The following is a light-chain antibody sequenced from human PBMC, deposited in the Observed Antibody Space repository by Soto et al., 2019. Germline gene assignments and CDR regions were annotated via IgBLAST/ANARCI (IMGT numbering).Light chain of an antibody. CDR3: QQLDSFPLT. CDR1: QGISSW. J-gene: IGKJ5*01. CDR2: AAS. V-gene: IGKV1-12*01. Sequence: DIQMTQSPSSVSASVGDRVTITCRASQGISSWLAWYQQKPGRAPKLLIYAASSLQSGVPLRFSGSGSGTEFILSISSLQPEDVATYYCQQLDSFPLTFGQGKRLEIK.